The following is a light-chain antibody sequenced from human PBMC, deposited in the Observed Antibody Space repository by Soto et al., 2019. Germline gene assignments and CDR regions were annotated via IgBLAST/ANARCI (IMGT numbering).Light chain of an antibody. CDR2: EVS. CDR1: SSDVGAYNY. J-gene: IGLJ1*01. CDR3: ASLQGDNNYV. V-gene: IGLV2-8*01. Sequence: QSALTQPPSASGSPGQSVTISCTGTSSDVGAYNYVSWYQQHPGKAPKLMIYEVSKRPSGVPDRFSGSKSGNTASLTVSGLQAEDEAEYYCASLQGDNNYVFGTGTKVTVL.